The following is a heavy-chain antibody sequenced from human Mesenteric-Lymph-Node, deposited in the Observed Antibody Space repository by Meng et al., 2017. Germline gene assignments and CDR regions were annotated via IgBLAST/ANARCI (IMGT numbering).Heavy chain of an antibody. Sequence: QVHLVQSGAEVKKPGASVKVSCKASGSTFTTYAIHWVRQAPGQRLEWMGWINAGNGNTRYSQKFQGRVSITRDTSASTAYMELSSLRSEDTAVYYCARCIAVAGNWFDPWGQGTLVTVSS. CDR1: GSTFTTYA. V-gene: IGHV1-3*01. D-gene: IGHD6-19*01. CDR2: INAGNGNT. J-gene: IGHJ5*02. CDR3: ARCIAVAGNWFDP.